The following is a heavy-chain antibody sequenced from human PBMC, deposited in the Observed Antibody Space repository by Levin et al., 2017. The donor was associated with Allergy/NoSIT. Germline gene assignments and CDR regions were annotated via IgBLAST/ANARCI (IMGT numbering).Heavy chain of an antibody. J-gene: IGHJ4*02. CDR3: ARRRNSGFDY. CDR2: IYYSGST. D-gene: IGHD1-26*01. Sequence: GSLRLSCTVSGGSISSSSYYWGWIRQPPGKGLEWIGSIYYSGSTYYNPSLKSRVTLSVDTSKNQFSLKLSSVTAADTAVYYCARRRNSGFDYWGQGTLVTVSS. V-gene: IGHV4-39*01. CDR1: GGSISSSSYY.